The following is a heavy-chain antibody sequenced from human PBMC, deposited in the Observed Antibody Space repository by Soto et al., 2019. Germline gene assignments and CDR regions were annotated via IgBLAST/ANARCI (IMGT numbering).Heavy chain of an antibody. CDR1: EFTFSNYA. D-gene: IGHD3-22*01. CDR3: AKVGYYYDTSGFYPPAYFQH. J-gene: IGHJ1*01. V-gene: IGHV3-23*01. CDR2: ISYGGGTT. Sequence: GGSLRLSCAASEFTFSNYAMSWVRQAPGKGLEWVSAISYGGGTTYYADSVKGRFTISRDNSKNTLYLQMNSLRAEDTAVYYCAKVGYYYDTSGFYPPAYFQHWGQGTLVTVSS.